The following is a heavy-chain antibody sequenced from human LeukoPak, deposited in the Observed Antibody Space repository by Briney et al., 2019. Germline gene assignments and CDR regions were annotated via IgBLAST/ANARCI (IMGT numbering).Heavy chain of an antibody. V-gene: IGHV1-69*13. CDR2: IIPIFGTA. J-gene: IGHJ4*02. Sequence: ASVKVSCKASGGTFSSYAISWVRQAPGQGLEWMGGIIPIFGTANYAQKFQGKVTITADESTSTAYMELSSLRSEDTAVYYCASAFLVGGFDYWGQGTLVTVSS. CDR1: GGTFSSYA. CDR3: ASAFLVGGFDY. D-gene: IGHD3-3*02.